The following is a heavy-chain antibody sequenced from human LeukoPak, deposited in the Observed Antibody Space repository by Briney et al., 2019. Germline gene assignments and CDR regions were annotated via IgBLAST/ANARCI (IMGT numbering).Heavy chain of an antibody. V-gene: IGHV3-23*01. CDR3: AKALCF. CDR2: ISDSGITT. Sequence: QPGGSLRLSCAASGFSFSNCAMSWVCQPPGKGLEWVSAISDSGITTYYADSVRGRFTISRDNSKSTLYLQMNGLRAEDTALYYCAKALCFWGQGTLVTVSS. J-gene: IGHJ4*02. CDR1: GFSFSNCA.